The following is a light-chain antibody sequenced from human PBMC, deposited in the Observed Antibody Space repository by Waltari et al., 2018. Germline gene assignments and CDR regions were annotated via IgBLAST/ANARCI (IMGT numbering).Light chain of an antibody. J-gene: IGLJ3*02. V-gene: IGLV2-14*03. CDR3: SSFTSSTTWV. CDR1: SSDIGAYDY. Sequence: QSALTQPASVSGSPGQSITISCIGTSSDIGAYDYVSWYQHTPGKAPKLLIYDVTKWPSGISNRFSGSKSGNTASLTISGLQTEDEAHYYCSSFTSSTTWVFGGGTKVTVL. CDR2: DVT.